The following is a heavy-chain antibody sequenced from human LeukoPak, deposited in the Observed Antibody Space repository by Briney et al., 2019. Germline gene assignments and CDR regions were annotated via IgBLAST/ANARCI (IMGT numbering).Heavy chain of an antibody. CDR1: GFTFSSYA. J-gene: IGHJ4*02. V-gene: IGHV3-30*18. CDR2: ISKDGRDK. D-gene: IGHD6-13*01. Sequence: SGGSLRLSCAASGFTFSSYAMSWVRQAPGKGLEWVVVISKDGRDKYYIDSVKGRFTISRDNSKNTLYLHMNSLRTEDTAVYLCAKDAGLAAAGTFDSWGQGTLVTVSS. CDR3: AKDAGLAAAGTFDS.